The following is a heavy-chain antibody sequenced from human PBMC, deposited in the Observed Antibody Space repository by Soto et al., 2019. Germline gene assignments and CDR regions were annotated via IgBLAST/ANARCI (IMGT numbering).Heavy chain of an antibody. Sequence: SETLSLTCAVYGGSFSGYYWSWIRQPPGKGLEWIGEINHSGSTNYNPSLKSRVTISVDNSKNTLFLQMNSLRAEDTAIYYCAKKVNSGSGSQFFDYWGQGTLVTVSS. CDR2: INHSGST. D-gene: IGHD3-10*01. J-gene: IGHJ4*02. CDR1: GGSFSGYY. V-gene: IGHV4-34*01. CDR3: AKKVNSGSGSQFFDY.